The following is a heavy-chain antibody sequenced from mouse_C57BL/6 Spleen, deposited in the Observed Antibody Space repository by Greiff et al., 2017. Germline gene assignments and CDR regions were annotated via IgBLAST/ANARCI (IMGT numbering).Heavy chain of an antibody. CDR3: TRRDFITTVVASDY. CDR2: IDPETGGT. D-gene: IGHD1-1*01. Sequence: QVQLQQSGAELVRPGASVTLSCKASGYTFTDYEMHWVKQTPVHGLEWIGAIDPETGGTAYNQKFKGKAILTADKSSSPAYMELRSLTSEDSAVYYCTRRDFITTVVASDYWGQGTTLTVSS. J-gene: IGHJ2*01. V-gene: IGHV1-15*01. CDR1: GYTFTDYE.